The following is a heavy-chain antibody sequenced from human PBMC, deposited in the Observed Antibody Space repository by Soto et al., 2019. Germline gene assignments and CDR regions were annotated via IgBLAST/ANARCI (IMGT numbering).Heavy chain of an antibody. CDR2: IIHSFGTA. V-gene: IGHV1-69*01. Sequence: QVQLVQSGAEVKKPGSSVKVSCKASGGTFSSYAISWVRQAPGQGLEWMGGIIHSFGTANYAQKFQGRVTITADESTCTAYMELSSLRSEDTGVYYCAIDRIYDSQSKEFDSWGQGTLVTVSS. CDR1: GGTFSSYA. CDR3: AIDRIYDSQSKEFDS. D-gene: IGHD3-22*01. J-gene: IGHJ5*01.